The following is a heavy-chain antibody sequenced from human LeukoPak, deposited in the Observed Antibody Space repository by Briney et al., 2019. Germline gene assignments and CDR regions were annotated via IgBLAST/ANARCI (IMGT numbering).Heavy chain of an antibody. CDR2: IKQDGSEK. CDR3: ARGSFTYYYGSGSNYYGMDV. CDR1: GFTFSSYW. V-gene: IGHV3-7*01. Sequence: GGSLRLSCAASGFTFSSYWMSWVRQAPGKGLEWVANIKQDGSEKYYVDSVKGRFTISRDNAKNSLYLQMNSLRAEDTAVYYCARGSFTYYYGSGSNYYGMDVWGQGTTVTVSS. D-gene: IGHD3-10*01. J-gene: IGHJ6*02.